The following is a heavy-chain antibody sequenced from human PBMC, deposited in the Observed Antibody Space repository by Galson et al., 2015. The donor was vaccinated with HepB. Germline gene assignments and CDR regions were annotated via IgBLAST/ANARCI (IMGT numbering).Heavy chain of an antibody. J-gene: IGHJ4*02. V-gene: IGHV2-5*02. CDR2: IYWDDDK. D-gene: IGHD5-12*01. CDR1: GFSLSTSGVG. CDR3: ARMSGFRRPDY. Sequence: PALVKPTQPLTLTCTFSGFSLSTSGVGVGWIRQPPGKALEWLALIYWDDDKRYSPSLKSRLTITKDTSKNQVVLTMTNMDPVDTATYYCARMSGFRRPDYWGQGTLVTVSS.